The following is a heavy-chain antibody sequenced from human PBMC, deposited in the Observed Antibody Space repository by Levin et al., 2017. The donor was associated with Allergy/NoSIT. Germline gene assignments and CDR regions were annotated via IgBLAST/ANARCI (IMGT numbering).Heavy chain of an antibody. CDR1: GFTFSSYS. D-gene: IGHD6-13*01. CDR2: ISSSSSTI. Sequence: PGGSLRLSCAASGFTFSSYSMNWVRQAPGKGLEWVSYISSSSSTIYYADSVKGRFTISRDNAKNSLYLQMNSLRDEDTAVYYCARDHDSVIIAAAGTFDYWGQGTLVTVSS. V-gene: IGHV3-48*02. CDR3: ARDHDSVIIAAAGTFDY. J-gene: IGHJ4*02.